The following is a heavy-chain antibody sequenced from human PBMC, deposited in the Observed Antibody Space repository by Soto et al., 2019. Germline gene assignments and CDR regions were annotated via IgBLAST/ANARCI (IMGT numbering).Heavy chain of an antibody. Sequence: SETLSLTCTVSGGSISSGGYYWSWIRQHPGKGLEWIGYIYYSGSTYYNPSLKSRLTISVDTSKNQFSLKLNSVTAADTAVYYCARETAGAEGDGFDPWGQGALVTVSS. D-gene: IGHD6-13*01. V-gene: IGHV4-31*03. J-gene: IGHJ5*02. CDR2: IYYSGST. CDR1: GGSISSGGYY. CDR3: ARETAGAEGDGFDP.